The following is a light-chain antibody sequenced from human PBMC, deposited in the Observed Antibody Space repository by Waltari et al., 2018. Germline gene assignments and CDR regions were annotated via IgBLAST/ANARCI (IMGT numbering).Light chain of an antibody. CDR3: QQYNNWPPVS. Sequence: EIVMTQSPATLSVSPGERATVYCRASESISTNVAWYQQNPGQAPRLLIYGAFTRAPGGPLRFSAGGSGTEFTLSITGLQSEDFAIYFCQQYNNWPPVSFGQGTKVEIK. J-gene: IGKJ2*03. CDR2: GAF. V-gene: IGKV3-15*01. CDR1: ESISTN.